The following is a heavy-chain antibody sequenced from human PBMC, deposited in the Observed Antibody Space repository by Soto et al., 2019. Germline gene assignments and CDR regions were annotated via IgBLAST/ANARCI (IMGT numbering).Heavy chain of an antibody. D-gene: IGHD6-13*01. Sequence: SETLSLTCTVSGGSISSYYWSWIRQPPGKGLEWIGYIYYSGSTNYSPSLKSRVTISVDTSKNQFSLKLSSVTAADTAVYYCAREGIAAAGTGDYYYYMDVWGKGTTVTVSS. V-gene: IGHV4-59*01. J-gene: IGHJ6*03. CDR3: AREGIAAAGTGDYYYYMDV. CDR2: IYYSGST. CDR1: GGSISSYY.